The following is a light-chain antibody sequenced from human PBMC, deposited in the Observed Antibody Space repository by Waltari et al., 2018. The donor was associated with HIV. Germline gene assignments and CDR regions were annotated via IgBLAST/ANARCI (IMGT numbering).Light chain of an antibody. J-gene: IGLJ2*01. Sequence: SVLTQPPSASGTPGQRVTISCSGSTSTIGSNDVFWYQHLPGAAPKLRIHRNNQRPSGVPDRFSGSTSGTSASLAISGLRSEDEADYYCVAWDDSLRGVVFGGGTKVAAL. CDR1: TSTIGSND. CDR2: RNN. V-gene: IGLV1-47*01. CDR3: VAWDDSLRGVV.